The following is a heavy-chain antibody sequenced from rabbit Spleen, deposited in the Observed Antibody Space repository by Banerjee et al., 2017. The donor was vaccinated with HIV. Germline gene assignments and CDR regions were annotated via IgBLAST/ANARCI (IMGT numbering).Heavy chain of an antibody. CDR2: IDSGSSAFT. CDR3: ARDSASSFSSYGMDL. J-gene: IGHJ6*01. V-gene: IGHV1S40*01. CDR1: GFSFNNNYY. D-gene: IGHD8-1*01. Sequence: QSLEESGGGLVQPEGSLTLTCTASGFSFNNNYYMCWVRQAPGKGPEWIACIDSGSSAFTYFANWAKGRFTISKTSSTTVTLQMTSLTAADTATYFCARDSASSFSSYGMDLWGPGTLVTVS.